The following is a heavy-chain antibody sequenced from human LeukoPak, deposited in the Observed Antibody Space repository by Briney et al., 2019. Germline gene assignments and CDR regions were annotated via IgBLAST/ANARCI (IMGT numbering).Heavy chain of an antibody. CDR3: AKRGVVIRVFLVGFHKEAYYFES. Sequence: PGESLRLSCAVSGITLSNYGMSWVRQAPGKGLEWVAGISDSGGSTKYADSVKGRFTISRDNPKNTLFLQMNSLRADDTAVYFCAKRGVVIRVFLVGFHKEAYYFESWGQGALVTVSS. CDR1: GITLSNYG. D-gene: IGHD3/OR15-3a*01. J-gene: IGHJ4*02. CDR2: ISDSGGST. V-gene: IGHV3-23*01.